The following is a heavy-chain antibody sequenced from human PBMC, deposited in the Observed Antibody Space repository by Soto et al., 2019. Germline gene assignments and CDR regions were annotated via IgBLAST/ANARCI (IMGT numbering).Heavy chain of an antibody. CDR3: ARGSVLLGSTTLFF. CDR1: GYPFTNFF. D-gene: IGHD1-26*01. J-gene: IGHJ1*01. Sequence: ASVKVSCKASGYPFTNFFIHWMRRAPGQGLEWMGWINSKTGDTNYAQKFQGRVTMTRDTSISTAYMEVTGLRSDDTAVYFCARGSVLLGSTTLFFWGQGTLVTSPQ. CDR2: INSKTGDT. V-gene: IGHV1-2*02.